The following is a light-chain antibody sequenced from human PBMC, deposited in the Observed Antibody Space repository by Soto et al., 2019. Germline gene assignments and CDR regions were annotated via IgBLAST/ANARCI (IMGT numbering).Light chain of an antibody. J-gene: IGKJ3*01. CDR1: QSVSTN. V-gene: IGKV3-11*01. CDR3: QQNNNWPSFT. CDR2: DAS. Sequence: EIVLTQSPATLSLSPGERATLSCRASQSVSTNLAWYQQKPGQAPRLLIYDASNRVTDIPARFSGSGSGTDFTLTISSLEPEDFAVYYCQQNNNWPSFTFGPGTKVDI.